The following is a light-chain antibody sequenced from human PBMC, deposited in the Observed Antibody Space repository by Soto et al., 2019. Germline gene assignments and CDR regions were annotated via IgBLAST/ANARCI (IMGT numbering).Light chain of an antibody. J-gene: IGKJ1*01. CDR2: GAS. V-gene: IGKV3-15*01. CDR3: QQYNDNWPT. Sequence: EIVMTQSPATLSVSPGERVTLSCRASQSVRTNLAWYQHRRGQSPRLLIYGASNRATSSPRRFSGGGSGTEFTITITSMQSEDFAVYYCQQYNDNWPTFGPGTKVELK. CDR1: QSVRTN.